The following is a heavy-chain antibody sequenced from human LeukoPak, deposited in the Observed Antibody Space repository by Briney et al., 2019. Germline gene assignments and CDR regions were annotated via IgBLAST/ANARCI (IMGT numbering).Heavy chain of an antibody. D-gene: IGHD6-19*01. CDR3: ARGGRQWLVRALDY. Sequence: SETLSLTCAVYGGSFSGYYWSWIRQPPGKGLEWIGEINHSGSTNYNPSLKSRVTISVDTSENQFSLKLSSVTAADTAVYYCARGGRQWLVRALDYWGQGTLVTVSS. J-gene: IGHJ4*02. CDR1: GGSFSGYY. V-gene: IGHV4-34*01. CDR2: INHSGST.